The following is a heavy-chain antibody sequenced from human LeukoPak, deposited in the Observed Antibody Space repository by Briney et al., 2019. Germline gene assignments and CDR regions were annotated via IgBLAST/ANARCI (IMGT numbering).Heavy chain of an antibody. D-gene: IGHD1-26*01. Sequence: SETLSLTCTVSGGSISSSSYYWGWIRQPPGKGLEWIGSIYYSGSTYYNPSLKSRVTISVDTSKNQFSLKLSSVTAADTAVYYCARDCCGPESLHDDWGQGTLVTVSS. CDR3: ARDCCGPESLHDD. CDR2: IYYSGST. V-gene: IGHV4-39*07. J-gene: IGHJ4*02. CDR1: GGSISSSSYY.